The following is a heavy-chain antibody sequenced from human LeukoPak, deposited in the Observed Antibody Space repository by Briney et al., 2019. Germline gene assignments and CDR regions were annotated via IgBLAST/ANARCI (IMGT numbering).Heavy chain of an antibody. J-gene: IGHJ4*02. CDR3: ARDPPYDTSGYYFDY. CDR1: GYPFTSYY. V-gene: IGHV1-46*01. D-gene: IGHD3-22*01. Sequence: GASVKVSCKASGYPFTSYYTHWVRQAPGQGLEWMGMINPRGGSISYAQKFQGRVTMTRDTSTSTVYMELSSLRSEDTAVYYCARDPPYDTSGYYFDYWGQGILVTVSS. CDR2: INPRGGSI.